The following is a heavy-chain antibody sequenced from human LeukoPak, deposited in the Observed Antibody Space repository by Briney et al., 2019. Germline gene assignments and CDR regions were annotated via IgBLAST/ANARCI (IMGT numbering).Heavy chain of an antibody. CDR1: GGTFSSYA. J-gene: IGHJ6*02. CDR2: IIPIFGTA. V-gene: IGHV1-69*13. Sequence: SVKVSCKASGGTFSSYAISWVRQAPGQGLEWMGGIIPIFGTANYAQKFQGRVTITADESTSTAYMELSSLRSEDTAVYCCARGGFHACGGDCYLIDYYYYYGMDVWGQGTTVTVSS. D-gene: IGHD2-21*02. CDR3: ARGGFHACGGDCYLIDYYYYYGMDV.